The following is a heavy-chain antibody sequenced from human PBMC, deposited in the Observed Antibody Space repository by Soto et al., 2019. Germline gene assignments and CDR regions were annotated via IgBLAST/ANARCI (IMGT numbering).Heavy chain of an antibody. J-gene: IGHJ6*02. Sequence: ASVKVSCKASGYTFTIYYIHWVRQAPGQGLEWLGIINPSGGGTNYAQKFQGRVTMTRDTSTSTVYMELSSLRSEDTAVYYCARDTPNYSSSWYFEFQGDGLDVWGQGTTATVSS. CDR1: GYTFTIYY. D-gene: IGHD6-13*01. CDR2: INPSGGGT. V-gene: IGHV1-46*01. CDR3: ARDTPNYSSSWYFEFQGDGLDV.